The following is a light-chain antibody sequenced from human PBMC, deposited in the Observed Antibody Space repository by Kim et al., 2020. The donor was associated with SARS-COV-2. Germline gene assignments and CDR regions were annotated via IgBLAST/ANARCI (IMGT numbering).Light chain of an antibody. Sequence: SYELTQPPSVSVSPGQTASITCSGDKLGDKYACWYQQKPGQSPVLVIYQDSKRPSGIPERFSGSHSGNPATLTISGTQAMVEADYYCQAWDSSTDVVFGG. CDR2: QDS. CDR3: QAWDSSTDVV. CDR1: KLGDKY. V-gene: IGLV3-1*01. J-gene: IGLJ2*01.